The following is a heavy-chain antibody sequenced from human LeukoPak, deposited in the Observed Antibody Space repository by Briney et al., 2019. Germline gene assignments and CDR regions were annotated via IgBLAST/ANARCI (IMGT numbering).Heavy chain of an antibody. CDR2: ISPNSGDT. J-gene: IGHJ4*02. Sequence: ASVKVSCKASGYTFTGYDIHWVRQAPGQGLGWRGWISPNSGDTNYAQNFQGRVTMTRDTSISTAYMELSRLRSDDTAVYYCARDLYDFWSGSDYWGQGILVTVSS. CDR3: ARDLYDFWSGSDY. D-gene: IGHD3-3*01. V-gene: IGHV1-2*02. CDR1: GYTFTGYD.